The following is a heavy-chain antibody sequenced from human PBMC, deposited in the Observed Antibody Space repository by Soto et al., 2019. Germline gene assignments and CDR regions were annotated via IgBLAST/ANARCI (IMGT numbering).Heavy chain of an antibody. CDR3: ARDRAPIVVVPAAIDWYFDL. V-gene: IGHV3-33*01. D-gene: IGHD2-2*02. CDR2: IWYDGSNK. J-gene: IGHJ2*01. CDR1: GFTFSSYG. Sequence: QVQLVESGGGVVQPGRSLRLSCAASGFTFSSYGMHWVRQAPGKGLEWVAVIWYDGSNKYYADSVKGRFTISRDNSKNPLYLQMNSLRAEDTAVYYCARDRAPIVVVPAAIDWYFDLWGRGTLVTVSS.